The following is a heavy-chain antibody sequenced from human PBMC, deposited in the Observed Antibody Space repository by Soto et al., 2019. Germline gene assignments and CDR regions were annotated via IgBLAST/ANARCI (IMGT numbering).Heavy chain of an antibody. D-gene: IGHD2-15*01. CDR1: GGTFNNYA. CDR3: ARGPLGFCSSGSCYSLDC. J-gene: IGHJ4*02. Sequence: QVQLVQSGAEVKKPGSSVKVSCKASGGTFNNYAISWVRQAPGQGPEWMGGIIPIFGSANYAQRFQGRVTTTAVDSTSTAYMELRSLRSEDTAVYYCARGPLGFCSSGSCYSLDCWGQGTLVIVSS. CDR2: IIPIFGSA. V-gene: IGHV1-69*01.